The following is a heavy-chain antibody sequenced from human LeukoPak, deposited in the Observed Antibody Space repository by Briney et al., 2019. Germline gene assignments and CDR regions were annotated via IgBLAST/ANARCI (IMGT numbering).Heavy chain of an antibody. CDR3: ARECFYGSFCDMDV. CDR1: GFTFSVYS. D-gene: IGHD3-10*01. V-gene: IGHV3-21*01. CDR2: ISNSRSYI. J-gene: IGHJ6*03. Sequence: GGSLRLSCAASGFTFSVYSMNWVSHAPEKGLEWVSSISNSRSYIYYADSVKGRFTISRDNAKNSLYLQMNSQRAEDTAVYYCARECFYGSFCDMDVWGKGTTVAVSS.